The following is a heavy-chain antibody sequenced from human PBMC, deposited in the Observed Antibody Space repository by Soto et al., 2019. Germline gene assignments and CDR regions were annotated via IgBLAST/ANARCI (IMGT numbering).Heavy chain of an antibody. CDR2: IYHTGTT. D-gene: IGHD1-20*01. CDR1: GDSISISFW. J-gene: IGHJ4*02. V-gene: IGHV4-4*02. CDR3: GCITGTTIL. Sequence: SETLSLTCAVSGDSISISFWCSWVRQPPERGLEWIGEIYHTGTTNYIPSLKSRVTISLDKSKNQFSLKLNSVTAADTAVYYCGCITGTTILWGQGTLVTVSS.